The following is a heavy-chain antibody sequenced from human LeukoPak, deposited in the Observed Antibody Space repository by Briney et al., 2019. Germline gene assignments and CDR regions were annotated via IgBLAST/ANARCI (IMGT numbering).Heavy chain of an antibody. D-gene: IGHD2-8*02. CDR3: ALTVPHYETGGGQISFDF. CDR2: INPGDGST. J-gene: IGHJ4*02. V-gene: IGHV1-46*01. Sequence: ASVKVSCKTSGYTFTSYYIHWVRQAPGQGLEWMGIINPGDGSTSYSPKFQGRVTMTRDTSTSTVYMDLSSLRSEDTALYYCALTVPHYETGGGQISFDFWGQGTLVTVSS. CDR1: GYTFTSYY.